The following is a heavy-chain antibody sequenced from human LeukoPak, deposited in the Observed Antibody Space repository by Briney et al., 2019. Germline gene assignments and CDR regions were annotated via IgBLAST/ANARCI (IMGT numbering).Heavy chain of an antibody. CDR2: ISESGGST. J-gene: IGHJ3*02. CDR1: GFPFSTSA. CDR3: ARVPHYYDSSGYYDAFDI. Sequence: GGSLRLSCVVSGFPFSTSAMSWVRQAPGKGLEWVSGISESGGSTYYADSVKGRFTSSRDNSKNSLYLQMNSLRAEDTAVYYCARVPHYYDSSGYYDAFDIWGQGTMVTVSS. V-gene: IGHV3-23*01. D-gene: IGHD3-22*01.